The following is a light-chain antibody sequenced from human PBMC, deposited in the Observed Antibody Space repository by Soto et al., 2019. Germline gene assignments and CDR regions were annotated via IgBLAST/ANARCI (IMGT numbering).Light chain of an antibody. V-gene: IGKV1-5*03. CDR3: QQDNNYSLT. CDR1: QSISNW. J-gene: IGKJ1*01. CDR2: TAS. Sequence: DIQMTQSPSTLSASVGDRVTITCRASQSISNWMAWYQQKPGKAPKILIYTASTLESGVPSRFSGSGSGTEFTLTISSLQPDDFATYYCQQDNNYSLTFGQGTKVEIK.